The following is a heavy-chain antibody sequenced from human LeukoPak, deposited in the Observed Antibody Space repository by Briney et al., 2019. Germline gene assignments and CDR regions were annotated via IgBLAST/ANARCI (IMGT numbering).Heavy chain of an antibody. CDR3: ARDAGTVPYFDY. CDR2: IYYSGST. J-gene: IGHJ4*02. Sequence: SETLSLTCTVSGGSISSSSYYWGWIRQPPGKGLEWIGYIYYSGSTNYNPSLKSRVTISVDTSKNQFSLKLSSVTAADTAVYYCARDAGTVPYFDYWGQGTLVTVSS. D-gene: IGHD4-17*01. CDR1: GGSISSSSYY. V-gene: IGHV4-61*01.